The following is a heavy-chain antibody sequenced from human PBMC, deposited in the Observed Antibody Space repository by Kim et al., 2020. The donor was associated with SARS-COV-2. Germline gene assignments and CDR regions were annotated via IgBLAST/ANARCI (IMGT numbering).Heavy chain of an antibody. V-gene: IGHV4-39*02. Sequence: SETLSRTCTVSGGSISSSSYYWGWIRQPPGKGLEWIGSIDYSGSTYYNPSLKSRVTISVDTSKNQFTLKLSSVTAADTAVYYCARDIRGALRGIVVVPAATFDPWGQGTLVTVSS. D-gene: IGHD2-2*01. CDR2: IDYSGST. CDR1: GGSISSSSYY. CDR3: ARDIRGALRGIVVVPAATFDP. J-gene: IGHJ5*02.